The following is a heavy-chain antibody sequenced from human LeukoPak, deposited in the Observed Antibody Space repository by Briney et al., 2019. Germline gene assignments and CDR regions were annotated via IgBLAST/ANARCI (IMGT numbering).Heavy chain of an antibody. Sequence: GGSLRLSCIASGFAFDEHGVSWVRQVPGKVLEWVSGINWSGGSTGYADPLRGRFSISRDNAKNSLYLQMDSLTAEHTTLYYCARAPITSPFYIDDWGQGTLVTVSS. J-gene: IGHJ4*02. CDR2: INWSGGST. D-gene: IGHD2-2*01. CDR1: GFAFDEHG. CDR3: ARAPITSPFYIDD. V-gene: IGHV3-20*04.